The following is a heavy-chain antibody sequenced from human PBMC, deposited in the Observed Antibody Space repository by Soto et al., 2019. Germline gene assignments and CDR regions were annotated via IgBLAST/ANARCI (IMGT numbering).Heavy chain of an antibody. CDR3: ARDLQYSSSPPYYYYYYGMDV. D-gene: IGHD6-6*01. CDR1: GYTFTGYY. V-gene: IGHV1-2*04. CDR2: INPNSGGT. J-gene: IGHJ6*01. Sequence: VASVKVSCKASGYTFTGYYMHWVRQAPGQGLEWMGWINPNSGGTNYAQKFQGWVTMTRDTSISTAYMELSRLRSDDTAVYYCARDLQYSSSPPYYYYYYGMDVWGQGTTVTVSS.